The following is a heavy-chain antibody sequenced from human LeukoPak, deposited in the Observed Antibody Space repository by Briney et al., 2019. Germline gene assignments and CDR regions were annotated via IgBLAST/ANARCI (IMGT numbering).Heavy chain of an antibody. CDR2: INPNSGDT. D-gene: IGHD2-2*01. V-gene: IGHV1-2*02. CDR1: GYTFTGYY. J-gene: IGHJ4*02. Sequence: ASVKVSCKASGYTFTGYYMHWVRQAPGQGLEWMGWINPNSGDTNYAQKFQGRVTMTRDTSISTAYMELSRLRSDDTAVYYCARDSTDASCYDYWGQGTLVTVSS. CDR3: ARDSTDASCYDY.